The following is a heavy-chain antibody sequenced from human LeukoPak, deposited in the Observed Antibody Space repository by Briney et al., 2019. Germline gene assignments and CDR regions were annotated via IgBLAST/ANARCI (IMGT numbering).Heavy chain of an antibody. V-gene: IGHV3-48*02. J-gene: IGHJ4*02. D-gene: IGHD2-15*01. CDR2: IGWSDSAI. CDR3: ARDHQWSFDS. CDR1: GFTFSTYT. Sequence: GGSLRLSCAASGFTFSTYTMNWVRQAPGKGLEWISYIGWSDSAIVYADSVKGRFTISRDSAKNSLFLQMNSLSDEDTAVYYCARDHQWSFDSWGQGTLVTVSS.